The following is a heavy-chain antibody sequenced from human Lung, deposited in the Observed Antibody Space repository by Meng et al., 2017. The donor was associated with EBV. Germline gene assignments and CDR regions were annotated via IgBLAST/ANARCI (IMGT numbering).Heavy chain of an antibody. J-gene: IGHJ4*02. CDR1: GFSFSASA. Sequence: EVQLVESGGGLVQPGGWLKLSCAASGFSFSASAIHWVRQASGKGLEWVGRIRSKANDYATTYSASVKGRFTISRDDSKDTAYLLLNSLKTEDTALYYCLRRDTSSSKHSWGQGTLVTVSS. CDR3: LRRDTSSSKHS. CDR2: IRSKANDYAT. D-gene: IGHD6-6*01. V-gene: IGHV3-73*02.